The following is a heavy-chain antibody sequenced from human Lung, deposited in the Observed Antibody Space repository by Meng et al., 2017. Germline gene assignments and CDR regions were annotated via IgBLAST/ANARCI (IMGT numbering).Heavy chain of an antibody. CDR3: AREQQWLVQDFDS. CDR2: INPNSGGA. J-gene: IGHJ4*02. CDR1: GYTFIDFY. D-gene: IGHD6-19*01. V-gene: IGHV1-2*06. Sequence: QAQLVQSGAEVKKPGASVKVSCKASGYTFIDFYMHWVRQAPGQGLEWTGRINPNSGGADYAQKFPGRVTMTRDKSISTAYMELTRLRSDDTAVYYCAREQQWLVQDFDSWGQGTLVTVSS.